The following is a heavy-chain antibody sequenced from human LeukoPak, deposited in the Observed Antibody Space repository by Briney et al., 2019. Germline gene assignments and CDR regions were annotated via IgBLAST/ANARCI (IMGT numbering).Heavy chain of an antibody. Sequence: GGSLRLSCAASGFTFSSFAIRWVRQAPGKGLEWVAVISYDGSNKYYPDSVKGRFTLSRDNSKNTLYLQMNSLRAEDTAVYYCAKDAWTYCSSTSCSLDYWGQGTLVTVSS. V-gene: IGHV3-30-3*01. D-gene: IGHD2-2*01. CDR3: AKDAWTYCSSTSCSLDY. CDR1: GFTFSSFA. J-gene: IGHJ4*02. CDR2: ISYDGSNK.